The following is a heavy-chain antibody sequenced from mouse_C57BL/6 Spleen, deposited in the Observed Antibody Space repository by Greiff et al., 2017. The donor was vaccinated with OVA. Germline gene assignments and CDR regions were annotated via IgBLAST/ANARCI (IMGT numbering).Heavy chain of an antibody. J-gene: IGHJ3*01. CDR2: INPNNGGT. CDR1: GYTFTDYN. D-gene: IGHD2-4*01. Sequence: EVQLQQSGPELVKPGASVKIPCKASGYTFTDYNMDWVKQSHGKSLEWIGDINPNNGGTIYNQKFKGKATLTVDKSSSTAYMELRSLTSEDTAVYYCARYDEYDGLDLFAYWGQGTLVTVSA. CDR3: ARYDEYDGLDLFAY. V-gene: IGHV1-18*01.